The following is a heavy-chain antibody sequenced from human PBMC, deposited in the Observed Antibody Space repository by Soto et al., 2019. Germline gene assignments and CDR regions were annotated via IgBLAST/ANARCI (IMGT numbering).Heavy chain of an antibody. V-gene: IGHV4-34*01. CDR3: ARGRRLQATCKDSTGCYTFDN. Sequence: KASETLSLTCAVYGGSFSGYNWSWIRQPPGQGLERIGEINHCGSSNYNPYLKSRVTISVDTSKNQYSLKLSCVTAADAAVYYCARGRRLQATCKDSTGCYTFDNWGQGTLVTVSS. J-gene: IGHJ4*02. CDR2: INHCGSS. CDR1: GGSFSGYN. D-gene: IGHD3-22*01.